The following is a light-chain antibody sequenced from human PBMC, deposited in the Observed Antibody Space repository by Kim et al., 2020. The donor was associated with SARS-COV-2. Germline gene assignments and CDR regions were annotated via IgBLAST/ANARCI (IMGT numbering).Light chain of an antibody. V-gene: IGKV3D-20*02. J-gene: IGKJ2*01. CDR2: DAS. CDR1: QAVSNTQ. CDR3: HQYTSSQQT. Sequence: EIVLTQSPATVYLSPGERATLSCRASQAVSNTQLAWYQQRPGQAPRMLIYDASTRVVGVSQRFSGSGSGTDFTLTISSLEPGDFAVYFCHQYTSSQQTFGQGTKLEI.